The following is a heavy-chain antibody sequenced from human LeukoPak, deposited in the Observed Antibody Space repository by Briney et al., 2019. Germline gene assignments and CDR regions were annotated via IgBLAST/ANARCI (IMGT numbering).Heavy chain of an antibody. CDR3: AKDTWAV. D-gene: IGHD2/OR15-2a*01. CDR1: GFTFSSYG. CDR2: ISYDGSNK. J-gene: IGHJ4*02. V-gene: IGHV3-30*18. Sequence: GGSLRLSCAASGFTFSSYGMHWVRQAPGKGLEWVAVISYDGSNKYYADSVKGRFTISRDNSKNTLYLQMNSLRAEDTAVYYCAKDTWAVWGQGTLVTVSS.